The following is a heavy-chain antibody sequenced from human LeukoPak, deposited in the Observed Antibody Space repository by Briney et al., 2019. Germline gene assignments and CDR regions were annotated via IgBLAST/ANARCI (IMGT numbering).Heavy chain of an antibody. Sequence: SVNVSFKASGGTFSNYAISWVRQAPGQGLEWMGGIIPIFGTANYAQKFQGRVTITADESTSTAYMELSSLRSEDTAVYYCARDRYGSGTFDYWGQGTLVTVSS. D-gene: IGHD3-10*01. J-gene: IGHJ4*02. CDR1: GGTFSNYA. V-gene: IGHV1-69*13. CDR3: ARDRYGSGTFDY. CDR2: IIPIFGTA.